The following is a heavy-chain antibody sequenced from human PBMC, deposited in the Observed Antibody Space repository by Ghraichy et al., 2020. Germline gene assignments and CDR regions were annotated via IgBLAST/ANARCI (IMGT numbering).Heavy chain of an antibody. V-gene: IGHV3-74*01. J-gene: IGHJ4*02. D-gene: IGHD3-16*01. CDR2: IKSDGSIT. Sequence: GGSLRLSCAASGFTFTNYCMHWVRQAPGKGLEWVSCIKSDGSITSYADSMKGRFTISRDNARNTVYLQMNTLTAEDTAVYYCARGRNTYTTFFDYWGQGALFTVSP. CDR3: ARGRNTYTTFFDY. CDR1: GFTFTNYC.